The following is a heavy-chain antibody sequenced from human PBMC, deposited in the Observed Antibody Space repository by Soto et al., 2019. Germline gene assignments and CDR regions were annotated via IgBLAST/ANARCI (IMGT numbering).Heavy chain of an antibody. V-gene: IGHV1-2*04. CDR2: INPNTGGT. CDR1: GYTFAEFY. Sequence: QIELVQSGAEVTKSGASVKVSCKTSGYTFAEFYVHWVRQVPGQGLEWMGWINPNTGGTHYAVKFQYWVTRTRDTSIRTAYMELARLRSDDTATYYCARDGNYYTSGEGHWFDPWGQGTLITVSP. CDR3: ARDGNYYTSGEGHWFDP. J-gene: IGHJ5*02. D-gene: IGHD2-15*01.